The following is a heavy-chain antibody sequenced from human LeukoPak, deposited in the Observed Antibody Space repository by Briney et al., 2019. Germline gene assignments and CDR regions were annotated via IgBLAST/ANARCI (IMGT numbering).Heavy chain of an antibody. CDR2: ISYDGSNK. V-gene: IGHV3-30-3*01. CDR1: GFTFSSYA. CDR3: ATSWGPDTSAFRWGRDGMDV. J-gene: IGHJ6*02. Sequence: GGSLRLSCAASGFTFSSYAMHWVRQAPGKGLEWVAVISYDGSNKYYADSVKGRFTISRDKSKNTLYLQMNSLRAEDTAVYYCATSWGPDTSAFRWGRDGMDVWGQGTTVIVS. D-gene: IGHD3-16*01.